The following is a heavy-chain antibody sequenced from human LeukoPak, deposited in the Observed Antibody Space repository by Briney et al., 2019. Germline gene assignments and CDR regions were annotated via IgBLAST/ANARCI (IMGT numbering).Heavy chain of an antibody. CDR3: AREDGGTPDY. J-gene: IGHJ4*02. CDR2: ITESGSYQ. D-gene: IGHD4-23*01. V-gene: IGHV3-21*01. CDR1: GFTFSSYS. Sequence: GGSLRLSCAVSGFTFSSYSMNWVRQAPGKGLEWVSSITESGSYQYYADSVKGRFTISRDNAKNALYLQMNSLRAEHTAVYYCAREDGGTPDYWGQGTLVTVSS.